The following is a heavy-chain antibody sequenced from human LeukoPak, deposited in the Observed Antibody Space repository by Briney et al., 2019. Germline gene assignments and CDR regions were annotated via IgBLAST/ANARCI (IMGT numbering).Heavy chain of an antibody. CDR1: GFTFSNAW. V-gene: IGHV3-66*01. CDR3: ARDLEESGFDY. J-gene: IGHJ4*02. Sequence: GGSLRLSCAASGFTFSNAWMSWVRQAPGKGLEWVSVIYSGGSTYYADSVKGRFTISRDSSRNTLYLQMNSLTADDAAVYYCARDLEESGFDYWGQGTLVTVSS. CDR2: IYSGGST. D-gene: IGHD1-14*01.